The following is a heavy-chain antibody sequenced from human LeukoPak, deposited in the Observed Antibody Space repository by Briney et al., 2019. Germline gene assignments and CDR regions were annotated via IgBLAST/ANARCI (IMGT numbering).Heavy chain of an antibody. D-gene: IGHD6-13*01. CDR2: INHSGST. CDR3: MRDSKAFNAFDI. V-gene: IGHV4-34*01. Sequence: PSETLSLTCAVYGGSFSGYDWTWIRQPPGEGLEWIGEINHSGSTSYNPSLESRVTISVDTSKNQFSLKLSSVTAADTAVYYCMRDSKAFNAFDIWGQGTMVTVSS. CDR1: GGSFSGYD. J-gene: IGHJ3*02.